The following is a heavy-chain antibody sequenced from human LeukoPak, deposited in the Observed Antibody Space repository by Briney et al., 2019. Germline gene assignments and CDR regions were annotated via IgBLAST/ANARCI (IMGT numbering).Heavy chain of an antibody. CDR1: GYTFGTSW. J-gene: IGHJ6*03. D-gene: IGHD3-10*01. CDR2: IHPVDSDT. V-gene: IGHV5-51*01. Sequence: GESLKISCKASGYTFGTSWIAWVRQMPGKGLELMGVIHPVDSDTRYSPSFEGQVTISTDRSVNTAFLHWSSLKASDTAMYYCTGPTYYYHSSGPNYYMDVWGTGTPVIVSS. CDR3: TGPTYYYHSSGPNYYMDV.